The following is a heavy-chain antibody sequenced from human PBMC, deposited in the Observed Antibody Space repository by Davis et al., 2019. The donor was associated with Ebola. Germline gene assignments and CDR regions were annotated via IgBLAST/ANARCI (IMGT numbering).Heavy chain of an antibody. Sequence: AASVKVSCKASGYTFTSYYMHWVRQAPGQGLEWMGIINPSGGSTSYAQKFQGRVTMTRNTSINTAYMELSSLRSEDTAVYFCARDSSGVVGANDFDYWGQGSLVTVSS. CDR3: ARDSSGVVGANDFDY. D-gene: IGHD1-26*01. CDR2: INPSGGST. V-gene: IGHV1-46*01. J-gene: IGHJ4*02. CDR1: GYTFTSYY.